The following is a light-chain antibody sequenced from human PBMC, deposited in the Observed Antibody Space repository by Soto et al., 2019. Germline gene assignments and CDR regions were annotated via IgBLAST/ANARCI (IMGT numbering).Light chain of an antibody. CDR3: QQYDNWPPVWT. J-gene: IGKJ1*01. CDR2: DAS. Sequence: EIVMTQSPATLSVSPGERATLSCRASQSVSSNLAWYQQKPGQAPRLLIYDASIRATGIPARFSGSGSGTEFTLTISSLQSEDFAVYYCQQYDNWPPVWTFGQGTKVDNK. V-gene: IGKV3-15*01. CDR1: QSVSSN.